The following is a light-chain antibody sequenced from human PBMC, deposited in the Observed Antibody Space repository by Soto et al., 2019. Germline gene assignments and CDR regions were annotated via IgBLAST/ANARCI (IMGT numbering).Light chain of an antibody. J-gene: IGLJ1*01. V-gene: IGLV2-18*02. CDR2: EVS. CDR3: SSYTSSTTYV. Sequence: QSVLTQPPSVSGSPGQSVAISCTGTSSDVGSYNRVSWYQQPPGTAPKVMIYEVSNRPSGVPDRFSGSKSGNTAPLTISGLQADDVADSSCSSYTSSTTYVFGTGTKVTVL. CDR1: SSDVGSYNR.